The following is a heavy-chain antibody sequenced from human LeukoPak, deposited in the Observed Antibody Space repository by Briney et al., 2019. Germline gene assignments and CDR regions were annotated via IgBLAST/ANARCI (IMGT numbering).Heavy chain of an antibody. D-gene: IGHD7-27*01. V-gene: IGHV4-38-2*01. CDR1: GYSISSGYY. Sequence: SETLSLTCAVSGYSISSGYYWGWIRQPPGKGLEWIGGIYHSGSTYYNPSLKSRVTISVDTSKNQFSLKLSSVTAADTAVYYCARARATELGTFPSLDYWGQGTLVTVSS. CDR3: ARARATELGTFPSLDY. CDR2: IYHSGST. J-gene: IGHJ4*02.